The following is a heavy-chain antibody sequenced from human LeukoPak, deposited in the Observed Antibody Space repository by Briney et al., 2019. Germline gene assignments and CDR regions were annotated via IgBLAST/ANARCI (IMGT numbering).Heavy chain of an antibody. D-gene: IGHD3-16*01. Sequence: ASVKVSCKASGGTFSSYAISWGRQAPGEGLEWVSAISGSGGSTYYADSVKGRFTISRDNSKNTLYLQMNSLRAEDTAVYYCAKDDQYYDYVWGIYDYWGPGTLVT. V-gene: IGHV3-23*01. J-gene: IGHJ4*02. CDR2: ISGSGGST. CDR1: GGTFSSYA. CDR3: AKDDQYYDYVWGIYDY.